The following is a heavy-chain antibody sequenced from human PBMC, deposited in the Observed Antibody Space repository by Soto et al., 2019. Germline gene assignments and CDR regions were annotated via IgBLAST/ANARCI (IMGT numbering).Heavy chain of an antibody. Sequence: QVQLVESGGGVVQPGRSLRLSCAASGFTFSRFAIHWVRQAPGKGLEWVAVISYDGSNKYYADSVKGRFTISRDNSKNTLYLQMKSLRVEDTAVYYCSTLGGGSYPFAYWGQGTLVNVSS. D-gene: IGHD1-26*01. CDR1: GFTFSRFA. J-gene: IGHJ4*02. V-gene: IGHV3-30-3*01. CDR3: STLGGGSYPFAY. CDR2: ISYDGSNK.